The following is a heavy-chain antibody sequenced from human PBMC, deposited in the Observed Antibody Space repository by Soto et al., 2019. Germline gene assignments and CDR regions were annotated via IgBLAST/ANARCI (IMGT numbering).Heavy chain of an antibody. CDR2: ISAYNGNT. V-gene: IGHV1-18*01. CDR3: ARGGKLRYFDWLHQRQALYGMDV. J-gene: IGHJ6*02. D-gene: IGHD3-9*01. Sequence: ASVKVSCKASGYTFTSYGISWVRQAPGQGLEWMGWISAYNGNTNYAQKVQGRVTMTTETCTSTAYMELRSLSADDTAVYYCARGGKLRYFDWLHQRQALYGMDVWGQGTPVTVPS. CDR1: GYTFTSYG.